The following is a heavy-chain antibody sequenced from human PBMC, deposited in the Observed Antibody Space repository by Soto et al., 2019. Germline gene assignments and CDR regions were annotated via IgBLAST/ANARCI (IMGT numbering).Heavy chain of an antibody. J-gene: IGHJ3*02. CDR2: INRDGSTT. D-gene: IGHD2-21*01. CDR3: VREVVSPIAIECSLLDT. V-gene: IGHV3-74*01. Sequence: EAQLVESGGDLVQPGGSLRLSCEASGFTLSSHWMHWVRRAPGKGLMWVSRINRDGSTTDYADSVKGRFTISRDNVRNSLYLQMNSLRAEDTAVYYCVREVVSPIAIECSLLDTWGQGKMVTVSS. CDR1: GFTLSSHW.